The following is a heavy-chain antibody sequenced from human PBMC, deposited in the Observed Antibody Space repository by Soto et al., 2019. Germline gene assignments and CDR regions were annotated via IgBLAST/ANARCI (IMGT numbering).Heavy chain of an antibody. J-gene: IGHJ4*02. CDR1: GGSISSSSYY. D-gene: IGHD3-10*01. V-gene: IGHV4-39*01. CDR2: IYYSGST. CDR3: ARGDTMVRGVSEFDY. Sequence: QLQLQESGPGLVKPSETLSLTCTVSGGSISSSSYYWGWIRQPPGKGLEWIGSIYYSGSTYYNPSLTGRVTISVDTSKPQSSLKLRSVTAADTAVYYCARGDTMVRGVSEFDYWGQGTLVTVSS.